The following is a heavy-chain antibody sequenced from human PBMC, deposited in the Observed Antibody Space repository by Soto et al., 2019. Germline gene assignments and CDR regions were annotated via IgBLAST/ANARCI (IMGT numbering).Heavy chain of an antibody. CDR2: IIPIFGTA. CDR1: GGTFSSYA. J-gene: IGHJ4*02. V-gene: IGHV1-69*13. Sequence: ASVKVSCKASGGTFSSYAISWVRQAPGQGLEWMGGIIPIFGTANYAQKFQGRVTITADESTSTAYMELSSLRSEDTAVYYCAREVEGSGYSYYFDYWGQGTLVTVSS. CDR3: AREVEGSGYSYYFDY. D-gene: IGHD5-12*01.